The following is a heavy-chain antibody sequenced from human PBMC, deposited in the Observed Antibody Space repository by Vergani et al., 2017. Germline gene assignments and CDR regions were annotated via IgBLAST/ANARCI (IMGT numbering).Heavy chain of an antibody. CDR1: GFSVSNSG. Sequence: QVQLVESGGGVVQPGGSLRLSCVASGFSVSNSGMHWVRQTPGKGLEWVAFIQYDGSDIFYADFVEGRFTISRDNSKNSLYLQMRSLRFDDTAVYYCVRVLRDWSSGPLDYWGQGTLVTVSS. CDR3: VRVLRDWSSGPLDY. J-gene: IGHJ4*02. V-gene: IGHV3-30*02. CDR2: IQYDGSDI. D-gene: IGHD6-19*01.